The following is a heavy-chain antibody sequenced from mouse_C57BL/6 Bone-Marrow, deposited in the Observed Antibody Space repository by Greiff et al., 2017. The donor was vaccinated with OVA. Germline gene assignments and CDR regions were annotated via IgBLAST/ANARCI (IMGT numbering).Heavy chain of an antibody. CDR2: IDPENGDT. D-gene: IGHD2-4*01. CDR1: GFNFKDDY. Sequence: VQLKQSGAELVRPGASVKLSCTASGFNFKDDYMHWVKQRPEQGLEWIGWIDPENGDTEYASKFQGKATITADPSSNTAYLQLSSLTSEDTAVYYYTTYYEDFAYWGQGTLVTVSA. V-gene: IGHV14-4*01. CDR3: TTYYEDFAY. J-gene: IGHJ3*01.